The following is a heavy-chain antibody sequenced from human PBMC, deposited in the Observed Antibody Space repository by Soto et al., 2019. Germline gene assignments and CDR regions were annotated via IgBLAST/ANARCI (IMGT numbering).Heavy chain of an antibody. V-gene: IGHV4-39*01. CDR1: GGSISSSSYY. Sequence: QLQLQESGPGLVKPSETLSLTCTVSGGSISSSSYYWGWIRQPPGKGLEWIGRIYYSGNTYYNPTLQSRVTISVDTPKYQFSLKLGSVTAADTAVYYCASRRWELSYFDYWGQGTLVTVSS. CDR2: IYYSGNT. CDR3: ASRRWELSYFDY. J-gene: IGHJ4*02. D-gene: IGHD1-26*01.